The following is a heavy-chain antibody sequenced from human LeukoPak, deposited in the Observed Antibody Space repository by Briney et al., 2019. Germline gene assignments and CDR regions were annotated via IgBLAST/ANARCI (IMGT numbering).Heavy chain of an antibody. CDR1: GFTFDDYA. V-gene: IGHV3-9*03. Sequence: GGSLRLSCAASGFTFDDYAMHWVRQAPGKGLEWVSGISWNSGSIGYADSVKGRFTISRDNAKNSLYLQMNSLRAEDMALYYCAKELEIRSYWLGLDLSYWGQGTLVTVSS. CDR3: AKELEIRSYWLGLDLSY. CDR2: ISWNSGSI. D-gene: IGHD1-26*01. J-gene: IGHJ4*02.